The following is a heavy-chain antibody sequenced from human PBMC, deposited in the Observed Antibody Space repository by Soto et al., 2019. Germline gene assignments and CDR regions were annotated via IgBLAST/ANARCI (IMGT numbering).Heavy chain of an antibody. CDR3: AKVPQGGYSSTPRYFDP. Sequence: EVQLVESGGGLVQPGRSLRLSCAASGFTFDDYAMHWVRQAAGKGLEWVSGISWNSGSIGYADSVKGRFTISRDNAKNCLYLQMSSLRAEDTALYYCAKVPQGGYSSTPRYFDPWGRGTLVTVSS. CDR2: ISWNSGSI. V-gene: IGHV3-9*01. CDR1: GFTFDDYA. J-gene: IGHJ2*01. D-gene: IGHD6-13*01.